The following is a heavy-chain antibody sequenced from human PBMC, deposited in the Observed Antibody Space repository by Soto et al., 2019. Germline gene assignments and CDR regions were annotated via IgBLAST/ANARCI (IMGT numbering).Heavy chain of an antibody. CDR3: AKGRSYYSYYGVDV. Sequence: PGGSLRLSCAASGFTFSSYTMTWVRQAPGERLEWVSSIVGSGDNTYYADSVKGRFTISRDNSKTTLYLQMNSLRAEDTALYYCAKGRSYYSYYGVDVWGQGTTVTSP. J-gene: IGHJ6*02. CDR2: IVGSGDNT. CDR1: GFTFSSYT. V-gene: IGHV3-23*01.